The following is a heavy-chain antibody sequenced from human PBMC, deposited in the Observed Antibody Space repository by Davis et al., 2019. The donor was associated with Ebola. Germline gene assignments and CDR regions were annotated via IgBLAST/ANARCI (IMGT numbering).Heavy chain of an antibody. V-gene: IGHV1-58*01. CDR3: AADEGSSTSSWLNYYYYGMDV. CDR2: IVVGSGNT. D-gene: IGHD2-2*01. CDR1: GFTFTSSA. J-gene: IGHJ6*02. Sequence: SVKVSCKASGFTFTSSAVQWVRQARGQRLEWIGWIVVGSGNTNYAQKFQERVTITRDMSTSTAYMELSSLRSEDTAVYYCAADEGSSTSSWLNYYYYGMDVWGQGTTVTVSS.